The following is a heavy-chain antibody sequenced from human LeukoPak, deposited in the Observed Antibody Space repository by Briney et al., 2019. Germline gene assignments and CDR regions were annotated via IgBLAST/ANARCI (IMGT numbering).Heavy chain of an antibody. V-gene: IGHV4-4*09. CDR3: ARGETYYDFWSGYYRASYFDY. CDR2: IYTGGST. Sequence: PSETLSLTCTVSGGSISSYYWSWIRQPPGKGLEWIGYIYTGGSTNYNPSLKSRVTISVDTSKNQFSLKLSSVTAADTAVYYCARGETYYDFWSGYYRASYFDYWGQGTLVTVSS. D-gene: IGHD3-3*01. CDR1: GGSISSYY. J-gene: IGHJ4*02.